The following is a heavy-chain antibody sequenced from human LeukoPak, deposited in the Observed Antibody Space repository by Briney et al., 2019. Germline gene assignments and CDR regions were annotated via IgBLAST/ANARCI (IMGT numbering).Heavy chain of an antibody. J-gene: IGHJ4*02. CDR1: GFTFDDYA. D-gene: IGHD6-19*01. CDR2: ISWNSGSI. V-gene: IGHV3-9*01. Sequence: GRSLRLSCAASGFTFDDYAMHWVRQAPGKGLEWGSGISWNSGSIGYADSVKGRFTISRDNAKNSLYLQMNSLRAEDTALYYCAKDIGRGYSSGPGNWGQGTLVTVSS. CDR3: AKDIGRGYSSGPGN.